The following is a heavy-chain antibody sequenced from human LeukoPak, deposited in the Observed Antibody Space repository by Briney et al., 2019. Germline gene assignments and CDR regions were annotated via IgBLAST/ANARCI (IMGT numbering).Heavy chain of an antibody. CDR1: GGSISSGDYY. Sequence: SQTLSLTCTVSGGSISSGDYYWTWIRQPPAKGLEWIGYIYYSGSAYYNPSLKSRLIISVDTSKNQFSLKLSSVTAADTAVYYCARGLGSSWYGDWGQGTLVTVSS. V-gene: IGHV4-30-4*01. CDR3: ARGLGSSWYGD. J-gene: IGHJ4*02. D-gene: IGHD6-13*01. CDR2: IYYSGSA.